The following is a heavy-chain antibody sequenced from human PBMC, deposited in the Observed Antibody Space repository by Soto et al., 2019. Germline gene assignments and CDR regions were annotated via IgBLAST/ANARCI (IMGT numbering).Heavy chain of an antibody. J-gene: IGHJ6*03. V-gene: IGHV3-21*01. CDR3: ARFPRDFSDFYYYYYMDV. CDR1: GFTFSSYS. Sequence: GGSLRLSCAASGFTFSSYSMNWVRQAPGKGLEWVSSISSSSSYIYYADSVKGRFTISRDNAKNSLYLQMNSLRAEDTAVYYCARFPRDFSDFYYYYYMDVWGKGTTVTVSS. CDR2: ISSSSSYI.